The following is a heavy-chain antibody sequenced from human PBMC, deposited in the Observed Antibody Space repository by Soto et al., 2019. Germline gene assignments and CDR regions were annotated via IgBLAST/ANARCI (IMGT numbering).Heavy chain of an antibody. D-gene: IGHD3-10*01. V-gene: IGHV4-59*08. CDR1: GGSISSYY. CDR3: ACTRVNYYGSGSSLSGAFDI. J-gene: IGHJ3*02. CDR2: IYYSGST. Sequence: SETLSLTCTVSGGSISSYYWSWIRQPPGKGLEWIGYIYYSGSTNYNPSLKSRVTISVDTSKNQFSLKLSSVTAADTAVYYCACTRVNYYGSGSSLSGAFDIWGQGTMVTVSS.